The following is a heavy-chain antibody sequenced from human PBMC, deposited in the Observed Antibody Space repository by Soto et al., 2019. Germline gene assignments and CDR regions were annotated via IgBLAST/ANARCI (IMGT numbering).Heavy chain of an antibody. Sequence: PGGSLRLSCAASGFTFSSYGMHWVRQAPGKGLEWVAVIWYDGSNKYYADSVKGRFTISRDNSKNTLYLQMNSLRAEDTAVYYCARDIVLMVYAPYGMDVWGQGTTVTVSS. CDR3: ARDIVLMVYAPYGMDV. D-gene: IGHD2-8*01. CDR2: IWYDGSNK. CDR1: GFTFSSYG. J-gene: IGHJ6*02. V-gene: IGHV3-33*01.